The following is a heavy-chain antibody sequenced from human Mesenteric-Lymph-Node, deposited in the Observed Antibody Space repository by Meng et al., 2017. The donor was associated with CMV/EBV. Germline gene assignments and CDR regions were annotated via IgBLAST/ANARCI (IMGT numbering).Heavy chain of an antibody. Sequence: SVKVSCKASGGTFNNHAINWVRQAPGQGFEWMGGIIPIFGSANYAQNFQGRVTITTDEFASSGYMELSRLISEDTAVYYCARGGASGSQFDYWGQGTLVTVSS. V-gene: IGHV1-69*05. CDR3: ARGGASGSQFDY. D-gene: IGHD3-22*01. J-gene: IGHJ4*02. CDR2: IIPIFGSA. CDR1: GGTFNNHA.